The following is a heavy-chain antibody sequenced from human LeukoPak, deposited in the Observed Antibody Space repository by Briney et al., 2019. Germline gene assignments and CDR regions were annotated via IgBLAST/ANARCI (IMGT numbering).Heavy chain of an antibody. CDR2: IKQDGSEK. V-gene: IGHV3-7*01. D-gene: IGHD4-17*01. CDR1: GFTFSSYW. J-gene: IGHJ4*02. CDR3: ARFSYGDYGYPSYYFDY. Sequence: PGGSLRLSCAASGFTFSSYWMSWVRQAPGKGLEWVANIKQDGSEKYYVDSVKGRFTISRDNAKNSLYLQMNSLRAEDTAVYYCARFSYGDYGYPSYYFDYWGQGTLVTVSS.